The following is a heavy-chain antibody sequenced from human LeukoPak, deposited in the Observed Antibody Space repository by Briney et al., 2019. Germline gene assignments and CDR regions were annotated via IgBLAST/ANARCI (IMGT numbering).Heavy chain of an antibody. D-gene: IGHD3-10*01. J-gene: IGHJ4*02. Sequence: SGRSLRLSCAASGFTFDDYAMHWVRQAPGKGLEWVSGISWNSGSIGYADSVKGRFTISRDNAKNSLYLQMNSLRAEDTALYYCAKDQYGSGRGYFDYWGQGTLVTVSS. V-gene: IGHV3-9*01. CDR3: AKDQYGSGRGYFDY. CDR2: ISWNSGSI. CDR1: GFTFDDYA.